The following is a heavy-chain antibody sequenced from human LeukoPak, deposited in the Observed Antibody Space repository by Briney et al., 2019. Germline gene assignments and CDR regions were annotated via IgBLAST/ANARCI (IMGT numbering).Heavy chain of an antibody. Sequence: PGGSLRLSCAASGFTFSSYSMNWVRQAPGKGLEWVSSISSSSSYIYYADSVKGRFTISRDNAKNSLYLQMNSLRAEDTAVYYCARLCSGGSCYDYWGQGTLVTVSS. CDR3: ARLCSGGSCYDY. V-gene: IGHV3-21*01. CDR1: GFTFSSYS. J-gene: IGHJ4*02. D-gene: IGHD2-15*01. CDR2: ISSSSSYI.